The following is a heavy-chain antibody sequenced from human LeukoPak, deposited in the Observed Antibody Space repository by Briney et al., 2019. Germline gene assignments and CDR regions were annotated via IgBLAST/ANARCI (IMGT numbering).Heavy chain of an antibody. CDR2: INHSGST. V-gene: IGHV4-34*01. D-gene: IGHD5-18*01. Sequence: SETLSLTCAVYGGSFSGYYWSWIRQPPGKGLEWIGEINHSGSTNYNPSLKSRVTISVDTSKNQFSLKLSSVTAADTAVYYCARAPWRYSYSYNYWGQGTLVTVSS. J-gene: IGHJ4*02. CDR3: ARAPWRYSYSYNY. CDR1: GGSFSGYY.